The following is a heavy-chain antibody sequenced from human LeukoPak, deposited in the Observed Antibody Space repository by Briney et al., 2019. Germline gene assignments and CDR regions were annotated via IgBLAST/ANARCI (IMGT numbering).Heavy chain of an antibody. CDR2: IIPIFGTA. J-gene: IGHJ4*02. V-gene: IGHV1-69*05. CDR1: GGTFSSYA. Sequence: ASVKVSCKASGGTFSSYAISWVRQAPGQGLEWMGGIIPIFGTANYAQKLQGRVTMTTDTSTSTAYMELRSLRSDDTAVYYCARDNSSGWPKDWGQGTLVTVSS. CDR3: ARDNSSGWPKD. D-gene: IGHD6-19*01.